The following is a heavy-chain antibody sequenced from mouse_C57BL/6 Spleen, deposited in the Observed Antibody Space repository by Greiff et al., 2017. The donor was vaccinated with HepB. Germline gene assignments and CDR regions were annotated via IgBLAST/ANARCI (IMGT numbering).Heavy chain of an antibody. D-gene: IGHD1-1*01. CDR2: IYPGGGYT. CDR3: ARNYGRGVYFDY. V-gene: IGHV1-63*01. J-gene: IGHJ2*01. Sequence: QVQLQQSGAELVSPGTSVKMSCKASGYTFTNYWIGWAKQRPGHGLEWIGDIYPGGGYTNYNEKFKGKATLTADKSSSTAYMQFSSLTAEDSAIYYCARNYGRGVYFDYWGQGTTLTVSS. CDR1: GYTFTNYW.